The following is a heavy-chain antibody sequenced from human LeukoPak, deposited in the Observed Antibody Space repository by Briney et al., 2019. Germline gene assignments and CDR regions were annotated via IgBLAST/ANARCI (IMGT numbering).Heavy chain of an antibody. Sequence: SGPTLVKPTQTLTLTCTFSGFSLSTSGMCVSWIRQPPGKALEWLARIDWDDDKYYSTSPKTRLTISKDTSKNQVVLTMTNMDPVDTATYYCARMIAAAGTSYYYYYGMDVWGQGTTVTVSS. CDR1: GFSLSTSGMC. CDR2: IDWDDDK. V-gene: IGHV2-70*11. CDR3: ARMIAAAGTSYYYYYGMDV. D-gene: IGHD6-13*01. J-gene: IGHJ6*02.